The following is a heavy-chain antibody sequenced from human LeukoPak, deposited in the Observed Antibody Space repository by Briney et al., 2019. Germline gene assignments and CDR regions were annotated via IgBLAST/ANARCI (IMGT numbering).Heavy chain of an antibody. V-gene: IGHV3-21*01. CDR2: ISSSSYI. CDR3: TRGGRGTSYYWQY. J-gene: IGHJ4*02. Sequence: GGSLRLSCAASRFTFSSYTMNWVRQAPGKGLEWVSSISSSSYIYYADSVQGRFTISRDNAKNSLYLHMDSLSADDSGVYYCTRGGRGTSYYWQYWGQGTLVTVSS. CDR1: RFTFSSYT. D-gene: IGHD1-26*01.